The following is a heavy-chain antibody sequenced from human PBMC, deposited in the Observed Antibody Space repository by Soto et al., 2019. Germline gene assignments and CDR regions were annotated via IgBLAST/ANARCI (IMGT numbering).Heavy chain of an antibody. Sequence: PGGSLRLSCAASGFTFSGYGMHWVRQAPGKGLEWVAVIWYDGSNKYYADSVKGRFTISRDNSKNTLYLQMNSLRAEDTAVYYCARDLGITMITNINFDFWGQGTPVTVSS. D-gene: IGHD3-22*01. J-gene: IGHJ4*02. CDR2: IWYDGSNK. CDR1: GFTFSGYG. V-gene: IGHV3-33*01. CDR3: ARDLGITMITNINFDF.